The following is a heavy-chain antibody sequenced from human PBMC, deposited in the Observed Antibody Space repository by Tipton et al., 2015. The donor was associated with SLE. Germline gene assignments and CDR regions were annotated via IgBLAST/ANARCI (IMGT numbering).Heavy chain of an antibody. CDR2: FIPILGIS. V-gene: IGHV1-69*16. Sequence: QSGPEVKKPGSSVKVSCKASGGIFSDYTISWVRQAPGQGLEWMGRFIPILGISDYAQRFQGRVIITTDESTSTAYMELSSLRSDDTAVFYCVFTSTTVTTPSYWGQGTLVTVSS. D-gene: IGHD4-11*01. J-gene: IGHJ4*02. CDR1: GGIFSDYT. CDR3: VFTSTTVTTPSY.